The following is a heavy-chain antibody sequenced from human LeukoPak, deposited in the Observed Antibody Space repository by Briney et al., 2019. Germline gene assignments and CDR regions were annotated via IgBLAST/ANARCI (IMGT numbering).Heavy chain of an antibody. J-gene: IGHJ4*02. V-gene: IGHV4-59*05. CDR3: AVYSSSWYFVNY. D-gene: IGHD6-13*01. CDR1: GFTFSSYA. Sequence: GSLRLSCAASGFTFSSYAMSWVRQAPGKGLEWIGSIYYSGSTYYNPSLKSRVTISVDTSKNQFSLKLSSVTAADTAVYYCAVYSSSWYFVNYWGQGTLVTVSS. CDR2: IYYSGST.